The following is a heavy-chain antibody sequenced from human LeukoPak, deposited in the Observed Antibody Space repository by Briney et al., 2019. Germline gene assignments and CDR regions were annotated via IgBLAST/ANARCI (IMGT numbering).Heavy chain of an antibody. CDR2: IIPIFGTA. Sequence: GASVKVSCKASGGTFSSYAISWVRQAPGQGLEWMGGIIPIFGTANYAQKFQGRVTITADESTSTAYMELSSLRSEDTAVYYCARDPPPYYDSSGYFDYWGQGTLVTVSS. J-gene: IGHJ4*02. V-gene: IGHV1-69*13. CDR3: ARDPPPYYDSSGYFDY. CDR1: GGTFSSYA. D-gene: IGHD3-22*01.